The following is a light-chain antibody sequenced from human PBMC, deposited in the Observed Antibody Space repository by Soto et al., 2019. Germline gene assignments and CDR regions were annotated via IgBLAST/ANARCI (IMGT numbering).Light chain of an antibody. J-gene: IGKJ1*01. V-gene: IGKV1-17*01. CDR1: QGIRND. CDR2: AAS. CDR3: LQYKSYPWT. Sequence: DIQKTQAPTSPSASVGDRGTITCRASQGIRNDLGWYQQKPGKAPKGLIYAASNLQSGVPSRFSGSGSETEFTLTISSLQPEDFATYYCLQYKSYPWTFGQGTKVDIK.